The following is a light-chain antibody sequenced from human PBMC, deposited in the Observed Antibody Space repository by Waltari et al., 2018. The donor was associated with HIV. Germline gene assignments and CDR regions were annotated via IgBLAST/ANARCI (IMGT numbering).Light chain of an antibody. CDR2: RND. CDR1: PSNLGSNY. CDR3: VTWDDSLRGVV. J-gene: IGLJ2*01. V-gene: IGLV1-47*01. Sequence: SVVTQPPSASGTPGQRVTISCSGNPSNLGSNYVLWYQHLPGTSPKLLIHRNDQRPSGVPDRFSGSTSGTSASLSISGLRSEDEADYYCVTWDDSLRGVVFGGGTKVAVL.